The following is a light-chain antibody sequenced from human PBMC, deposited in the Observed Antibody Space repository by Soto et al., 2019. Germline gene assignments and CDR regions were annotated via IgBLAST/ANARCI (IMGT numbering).Light chain of an antibody. Sequence: QSVLTQPPSVSGAPGQRVTISCTGSSSNIGAGYDVHWYHQLPGTAPKLLIHGNSNRPSGVPDRFSGSKSGTSASLAITGLQAEDEAAYYCQSYDISLSVVFGGGTKLTVL. CDR1: SSNIGAGYD. V-gene: IGLV1-40*01. CDR3: QSYDISLSVV. J-gene: IGLJ2*01. CDR2: GNS.